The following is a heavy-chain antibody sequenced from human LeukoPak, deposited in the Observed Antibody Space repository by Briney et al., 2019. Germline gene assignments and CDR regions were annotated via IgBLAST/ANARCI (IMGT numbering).Heavy chain of an antibody. CDR1: GFTFSSYW. J-gene: IGHJ4*02. CDR3: AREPLRGYSYGPR. D-gene: IGHD5-18*01. V-gene: IGHV3-74*01. Sequence: GGSLRLSCAASGFTFSSYWMHWVRQAPGKGLVWVSRINSDGSSTSYADSVKGRFTISRDNAKNPLYLQMNSLRAEDTAVYYCAREPLRGYSYGPRGGQGTLVTVSS. CDR2: INSDGSST.